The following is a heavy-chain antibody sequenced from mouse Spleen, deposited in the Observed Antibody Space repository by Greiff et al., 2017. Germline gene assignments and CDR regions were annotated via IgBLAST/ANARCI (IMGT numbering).Heavy chain of an antibody. CDR2: ISSGGGNT. Sequence: EVHLVESGGGLVKLGGSLKLSCAASGFTFSSYAMSWVRQTPEKRLEWVATISSGGGNTYYPDSVKGRFTISRDNAKNTLYLQMSSLKSEDTAMYYCARGGGRGVFDYWGQGTTLTVSS. V-gene: IGHV5-9-3*01. CDR1: GFTFSSYA. J-gene: IGHJ2*01. CDR3: ARGGGRGVFDY. D-gene: IGHD3-3*01.